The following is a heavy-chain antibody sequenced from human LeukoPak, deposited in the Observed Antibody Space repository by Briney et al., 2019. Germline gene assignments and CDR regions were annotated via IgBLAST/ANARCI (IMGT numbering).Heavy chain of an antibody. J-gene: IGHJ4*02. D-gene: IGHD1-26*01. CDR1: GGSISSGDYY. CDR3: ARGRPYSGGYHLDY. Sequence: SQTLSLTCTVSGGSISSGDYYWSWIRQPPGKGLEWIGNIYYSGSTYYNPSLKSRVTMSVDTSKNQFFLKLNSVTAADTAVYYCARGRPYSGGYHLDYWGQGTLVTVSA. CDR2: IYYSGST. V-gene: IGHV4-30-4*01.